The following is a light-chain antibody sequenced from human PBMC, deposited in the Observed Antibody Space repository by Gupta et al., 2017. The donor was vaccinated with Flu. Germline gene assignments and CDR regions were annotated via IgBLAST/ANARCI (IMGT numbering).Light chain of an antibody. J-gene: IGLJ1*01. Sequence: YQLTPPPSVSVSPGQTASITRTGDKLGDKYACWYHQKPAQSPVLVIYQDSKRPSGIAERFAGKYAGNTATLTSSGRQAMDDAYYCCKAWDSSTHWVFGAGTKLTVL. CDR2: QDS. CDR1: KLGDKY. V-gene: IGLV3-1*01. CDR3: KAWDSSTHWV.